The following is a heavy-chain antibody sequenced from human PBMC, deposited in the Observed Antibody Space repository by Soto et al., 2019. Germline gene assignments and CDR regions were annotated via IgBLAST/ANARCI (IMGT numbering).Heavy chain of an antibody. Sequence: SVKVSCKASGGTFSSYTISWVRQAPGQGLEWMGRIIPILGIANYAQEFQGRVTITADKSTSTAYMELSSLRSEDTAVYYCAREHSGYVFYYYYMDVWGKGTTVTVSS. J-gene: IGHJ6*03. D-gene: IGHD5-12*01. CDR1: GGTFSSYT. CDR2: IIPILGIA. CDR3: AREHSGYVFYYYYMDV. V-gene: IGHV1-69*04.